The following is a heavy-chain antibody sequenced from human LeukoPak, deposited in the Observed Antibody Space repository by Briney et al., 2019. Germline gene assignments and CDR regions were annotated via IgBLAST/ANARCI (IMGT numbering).Heavy chain of an antibody. Sequence: GASVKVSCKASGYTFTSYDINWVRQATGQGLEWMGWMNPNSGNTGYAQKFQGRVTMTRNTSISTAYMELSSLRSEDTAVYYCARVISRSWYLGYYGMDVWGQGTTVTVSS. V-gene: IGHV1-8*01. D-gene: IGHD6-13*01. CDR1: GYTFTSYD. CDR3: ARVISRSWYLGYYGMDV. J-gene: IGHJ6*02. CDR2: MNPNSGNT.